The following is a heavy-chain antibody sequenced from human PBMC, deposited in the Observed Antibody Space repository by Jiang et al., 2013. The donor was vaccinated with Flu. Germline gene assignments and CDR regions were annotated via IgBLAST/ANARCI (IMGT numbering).Heavy chain of an antibody. D-gene: IGHD6-13*01. CDR3: ASDLVAAAGTNYYYGMDV. V-gene: IGHV1-69*01. J-gene: IGHJ6*02. Sequence: XKFQGRVTITADESTSTAYMELSSLRSEDTAVYYCASDLVAAAGTNYYYGMDVWGQGTTVTVSS.